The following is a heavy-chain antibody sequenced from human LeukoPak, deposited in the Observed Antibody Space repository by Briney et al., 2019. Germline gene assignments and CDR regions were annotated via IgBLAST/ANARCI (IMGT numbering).Heavy chain of an antibody. V-gene: IGHV3-30-3*01. CDR1: GFTFSSYA. D-gene: IGHD6-13*01. Sequence: GGSLRLSCAASGFTFSSYAMHWVRQAPGKGLEWVAVISYDGSNKYYADSVKGRFTISRDNSKNTLYLQMNSLRAEDTAVYYCARDGIAAAGKRGYFDYWGQGTLVTVSS. CDR2: ISYDGSNK. J-gene: IGHJ4*02. CDR3: ARDGIAAAGKRGYFDY.